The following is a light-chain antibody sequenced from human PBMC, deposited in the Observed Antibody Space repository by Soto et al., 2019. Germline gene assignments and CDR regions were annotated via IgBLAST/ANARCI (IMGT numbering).Light chain of an antibody. CDR2: DAS. CDR1: QSVSSY. Sequence: EIVLTQSPATQSLSPGERATLSCRASQSVSSYLAWYQQKPGQAPRLLIYDASNRATGIPARFSGSGSGTDFTLTISSLEPEDFAVYYCQQRSNWPFFGGGTKVEIK. J-gene: IGKJ4*01. V-gene: IGKV3-11*01. CDR3: QQRSNWPF.